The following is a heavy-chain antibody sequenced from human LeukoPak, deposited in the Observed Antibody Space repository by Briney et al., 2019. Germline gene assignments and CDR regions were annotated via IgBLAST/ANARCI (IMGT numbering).Heavy chain of an antibody. Sequence: GGSVRLSCEASGLTFSSYVMAWVRQAPEKGLEWVAGITGSSDITDYADSVKGRFTISRDNSKNTLYLQMNSLMAVDTAIYYCAKKIPGTYPFDYWGRGTLVTVSS. CDR1: GLTFSSYV. V-gene: IGHV3-23*01. J-gene: IGHJ4*02. CDR2: ITGSSDIT. D-gene: IGHD1-26*01. CDR3: AKKIPGTYPFDY.